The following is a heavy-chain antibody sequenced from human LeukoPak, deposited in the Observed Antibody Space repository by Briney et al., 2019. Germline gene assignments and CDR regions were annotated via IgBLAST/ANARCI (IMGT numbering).Heavy chain of an antibody. J-gene: IGHJ4*02. V-gene: IGHV1-69*06. CDR1: GYTFTSYG. CDR3: ATGPALWWKN. CDR2: IIPIFGTA. Sequence: ASVKVSCKASGYTFTSYGISWVRQAPGQGLEWMGGIIPIFGTANYAQKFQGRVTMTEDTSTDTAYMELSSLRSEDTAVHYCATGPALWWKNWGQGTLVTVSS. D-gene: IGHD2-21*01.